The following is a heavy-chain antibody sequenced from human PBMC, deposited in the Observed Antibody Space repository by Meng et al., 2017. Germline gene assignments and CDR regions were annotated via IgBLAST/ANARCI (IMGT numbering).Heavy chain of an antibody. J-gene: IGHJ4*02. CDR2: ISSSGSTI. V-gene: IGHV3-48*03. CDR3: ASGGPIYGDYDFDY. CDR1: GFTFSSYE. D-gene: IGHD4-17*01. Sequence: GESLKISCAASGFTFSSYEMNWVRQAPGKGLEWVSYISSSGSTIYYADSVKGRFTISRDNAKNSLYLQMNSLRAEDTAVYYCASGGPIYGDYDFDYWGQGKLVNGAS.